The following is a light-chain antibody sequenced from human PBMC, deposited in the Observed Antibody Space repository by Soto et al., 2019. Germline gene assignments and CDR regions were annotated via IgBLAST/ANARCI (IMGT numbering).Light chain of an antibody. V-gene: IGLV1-40*01. J-gene: IGLJ2*01. CDR1: RSDIGAGYR. CDR2: DNT. Sequence: QSVLTQPPSVSGAPGQRVTISCTGSRSDIGAGYRVRWYQQVPGAAPKLLIYDNTNRPSGVSARFSASRSGTSASLAITGLQAEDEADYYCQSYDNSLSAVVFGGGTKVTVL. CDR3: QSYDNSLSAVV.